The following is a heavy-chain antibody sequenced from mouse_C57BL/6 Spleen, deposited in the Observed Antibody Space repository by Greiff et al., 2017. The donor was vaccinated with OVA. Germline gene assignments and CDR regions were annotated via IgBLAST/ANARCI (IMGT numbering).Heavy chain of an antibody. V-gene: IGHV1-72*01. J-gene: IGHJ3*01. CDR2: IVPNSGGT. Sequence: QVQLQQPGAELVKPGASVKLSCKASGYPFPSYWMPWVKQRPGRGLEWMGRIVPNSGGTKYNEKLKSKATLTVDKPSSTAYMQLSSLTSEDSAVYYCARSENDYDWFAYWGQGTLVTVSA. CDR1: GYPFPSYW. CDR3: ARSENDYDWFAY. D-gene: IGHD2-4*01.